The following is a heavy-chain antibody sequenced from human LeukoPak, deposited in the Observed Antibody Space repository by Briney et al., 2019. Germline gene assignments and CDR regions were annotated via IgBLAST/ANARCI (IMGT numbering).Heavy chain of an antibody. V-gene: IGHV3-21*01. CDR1: GFTFSSYS. Sequence: GGSLRLSCAASGFTFSSYSMNWVRQAPGKGLEWVSSISSSSSYIYYADSVKGRFTISRDNAKNSLYLQMNSLRAEDTAVYYCAPYARPIFYYYYYMDVWGKGTTVTVSS. CDR2: ISSSSSYI. CDR3: APYARPIFYYYYYMDV. J-gene: IGHJ6*03. D-gene: IGHD3-16*01.